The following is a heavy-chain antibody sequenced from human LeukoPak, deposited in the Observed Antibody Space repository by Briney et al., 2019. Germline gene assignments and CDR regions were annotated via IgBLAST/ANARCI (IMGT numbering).Heavy chain of an antibody. V-gene: IGHV1-69*13. J-gene: IGHJ5*02. D-gene: IGHD3-16*01. CDR3: ARVFTGNDYVWGSYIWFDP. CDR1: GYTFTHYG. Sequence: ASVKVSCKASGYTFTHYGISWVRQAPGQGLEWMGGIIPIFGTANYAQKFQGRVTITADESTSTAYMELSSLRSEDTAVYYCARVFTGNDYVWGSYIWFDPWGQGTLVTVSS. CDR2: IIPIFGTA.